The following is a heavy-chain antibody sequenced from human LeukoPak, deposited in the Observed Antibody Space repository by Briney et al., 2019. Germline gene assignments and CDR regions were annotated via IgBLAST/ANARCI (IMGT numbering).Heavy chain of an antibody. CDR2: IKQDGTEK. CDR3: ARGAWIVVVPAAMIDY. D-gene: IGHD2-2*01. CDR1: GFTFTTYW. V-gene: IGHV3-7*01. J-gene: IGHJ4*02. Sequence: PGGSLRLSCAASGFTFTTYWMSWVRQAPGKGLEWVANIKQDGTEKYYVDSVKGRFTISRDNAKNSLYLQMNSLRVEDTAVYYCARGAWIVVVPAAMIDYWGQGTLVTVSS.